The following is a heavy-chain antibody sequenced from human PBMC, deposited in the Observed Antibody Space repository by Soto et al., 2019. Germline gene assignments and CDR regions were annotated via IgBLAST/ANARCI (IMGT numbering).Heavy chain of an antibody. V-gene: IGHV1-18*01. CDR1: GYTFTSYG. CDR2: ISAYNGNT. Sequence: ASVKVSCKASGYTFTSYGISWVRQAPGQGLEWMGWISAYNGNTNYAQKLQGRVTMTTDTSTSTAYMELRSLRSDDTAVYYCARDPIRFLEWLLPRYYYYYGMDVWGQGTTVTVSS. CDR3: ARDPIRFLEWLLPRYYYYYGMDV. D-gene: IGHD3-3*01. J-gene: IGHJ6*02.